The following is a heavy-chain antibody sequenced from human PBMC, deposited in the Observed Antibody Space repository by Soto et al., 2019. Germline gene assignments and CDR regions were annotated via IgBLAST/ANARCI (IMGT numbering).Heavy chain of an antibody. J-gene: IGHJ6*02. D-gene: IGHD3-9*01. CDR1: GFIVSKAW. V-gene: IGHV3-15*01. CDR3: TTDPNYDILTGYPRGYYYYGMDV. Sequence: GGYLKPSCLTSGFIVSKAWSIYVAQTSGLELVWVGRIKSKTDGGTTDYAAPVKGRFTISRDDSKNTLYLQMNSLKTEDTAVYYCTTDPNYDILTGYPRGYYYYGMDVWGQGT. CDR2: IKSKTDGGTT.